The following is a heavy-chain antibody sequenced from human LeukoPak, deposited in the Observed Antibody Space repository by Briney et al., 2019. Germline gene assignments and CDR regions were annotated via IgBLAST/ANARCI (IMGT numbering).Heavy chain of an antibody. J-gene: IGHJ4*02. CDR2: IYYSGST. CDR1: GGSISSSSYY. Sequence: TLSLTCTVSGGSISSSSYYWGWIRQHPGKGLEWIGYIYYSGSTYYNPSLKSRVTISVDTSKNQFSLKLSSVTAADTAVYYCARYSGYDYSFDYWGQGTLVTVSS. V-gene: IGHV4-31*03. CDR3: ARYSGYDYSFDY. D-gene: IGHD5-12*01.